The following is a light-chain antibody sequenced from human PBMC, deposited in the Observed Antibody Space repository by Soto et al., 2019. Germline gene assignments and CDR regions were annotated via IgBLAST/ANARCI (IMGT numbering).Light chain of an antibody. CDR1: QDIKNY. Sequence: DIQMTQSPSSLSASVGDRVTITCQASQDIKNYLNWYQQKPGKAPNLLIYDATNLKTGVPSRFSGSGSGTHFTFTISSLQPEDIATYYCQHYDHLPPPSFGVGTKVESK. CDR3: QHYDHLPPPS. J-gene: IGKJ4*01. V-gene: IGKV1-33*01. CDR2: DAT.